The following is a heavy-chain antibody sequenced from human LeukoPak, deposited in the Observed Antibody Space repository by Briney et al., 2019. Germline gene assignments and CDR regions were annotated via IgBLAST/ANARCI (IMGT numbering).Heavy chain of an antibody. D-gene: IGHD2-21*01. CDR3: AREGRGSIPGY. J-gene: IGHJ4*02. CDR1: GGSLITYH. V-gene: IGHV4-4*07. Sequence: PSETLSLTCTVPGGSLITYHWTWVRQPAGKGLEWIGRIHSSGDTDYNPSLKSRVTMSVDTSRNHFSLRLRSVTAADTAVYYCAREGRGSIPGYWGQGTLVTVSS. CDR2: IHSSGDT.